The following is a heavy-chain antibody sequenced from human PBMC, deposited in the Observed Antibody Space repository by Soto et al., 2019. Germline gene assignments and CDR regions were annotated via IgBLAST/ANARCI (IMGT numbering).Heavy chain of an antibody. V-gene: IGHV3-21*01. D-gene: IGHD3-3*01. J-gene: IGHJ6*02. Sequence: GGSLRLSCAASGFAFSTYSMNWIRQAPGKGLEWVSDITTSSTYRVYADSVKGRFTISRDDAKNSLYLQMNSLRAEDTAVYYCAKPLRFLEWTYYYGMDVWGQGTTVTVSS. CDR3: AKPLRFLEWTYYYGMDV. CDR1: GFAFSTYS. CDR2: ITTSSTYR.